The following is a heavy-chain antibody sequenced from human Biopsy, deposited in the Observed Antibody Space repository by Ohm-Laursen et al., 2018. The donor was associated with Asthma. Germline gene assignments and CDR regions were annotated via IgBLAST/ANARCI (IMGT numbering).Heavy chain of an antibody. CDR3: ARESGQDYGGGGAFDS. J-gene: IGHJ3*02. CDR2: VSSDGHNK. D-gene: IGHD4-23*01. V-gene: IGHV3-30*03. CDR1: GFVFSQCG. Sequence: SLRLSCTAFGFVFSQCGMHWVRQGPGKGLEWVALVSSDGHNKYYEDSVKGRFTISRDNSKNRLYLQINSLRVEDSAVYYCARESGQDYGGGGAFDSWGPGRMVAVSS.